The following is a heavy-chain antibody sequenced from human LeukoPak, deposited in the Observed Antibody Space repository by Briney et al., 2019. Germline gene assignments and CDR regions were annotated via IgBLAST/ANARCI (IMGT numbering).Heavy chain of an antibody. CDR2: IYYSGST. V-gene: IGHV4-31*03. CDR3: AGSRSSSYEDWFDP. D-gene: IGHD6-13*01. Sequence: SETLSLTCTVSGGSFSSGGYYWSWIRQHPGKGLEWIGYIYYSGSTYYNPSLKRRMTISVDTSKNQFSLRLSSATAADTAVYYCAGSRSSSYEDWFDPWGQGTLVTVSS. CDR1: GGSFSSGGYY. J-gene: IGHJ5*02.